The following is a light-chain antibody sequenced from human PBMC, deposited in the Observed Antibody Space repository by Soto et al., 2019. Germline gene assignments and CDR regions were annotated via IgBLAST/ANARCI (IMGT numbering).Light chain of an antibody. CDR2: EDN. CDR1: GGSIATNY. Sequence: NFMLTQPHSVSESPGKTVTISCTRSGGSIATNYVQWYQQRPGSAPTTVIYEDNQRPSGVPDRFSGSIDSSSNSASLTISGLKTEDEADYYCQSFDTTNYWVFGGGTKLTVL. V-gene: IGLV6-57*04. J-gene: IGLJ3*02. CDR3: QSFDTTNYWV.